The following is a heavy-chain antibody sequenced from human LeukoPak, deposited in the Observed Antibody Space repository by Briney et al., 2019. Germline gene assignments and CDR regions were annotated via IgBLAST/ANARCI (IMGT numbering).Heavy chain of an antibody. CDR1: GGTFISYA. CDR2: ISAYNGNT. Sequence: ASVKVSCKASGGTFISYAISWVRQAPGQGLEWTGWISAYNGNTNYAQKLQGRVTMTTDTSTSTAYMELRSLRSDDTAVYYCARDLNYYGSDNNWFDPWGQGTLVTVSS. D-gene: IGHD3-10*01. V-gene: IGHV1-18*01. CDR3: ARDLNYYGSDNNWFDP. J-gene: IGHJ5*02.